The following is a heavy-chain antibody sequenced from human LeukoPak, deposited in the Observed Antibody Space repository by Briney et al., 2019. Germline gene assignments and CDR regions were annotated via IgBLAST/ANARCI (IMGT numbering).Heavy chain of an antibody. CDR1: GGTFSSYA. CDR2: IIPIFGTA. V-gene: IGHV1-69*13. D-gene: IGHD2-2*01. CDR3: ARDPWVGGYCSSTSCYYYYGMDV. J-gene: IGHJ6*02. Sequence: SVKVSFKASGGTFSSYAISWVRQAPGQGLEWMGGIIPIFGTANYAQKFQGRVTITADESTSTAYMELSSLRSEDAAVYYCARDPWVGGYCSSTSCYYYYGMDVWGQGTTVTVSS.